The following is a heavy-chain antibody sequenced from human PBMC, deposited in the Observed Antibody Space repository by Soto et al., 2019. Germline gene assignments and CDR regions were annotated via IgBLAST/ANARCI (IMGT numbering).Heavy chain of an antibody. CDR1: GGTFSSYA. CDR3: ARERRYCSGGSCYSFAFDI. Sequence: SVKVSCKASGGTFSSYAISWVRQAPGQGLEWMGGIIPIFGTANYAQKFQGRVTITADESTSTAYMELSSLRSEDTAVYYCARERRYCSGGSCYSFAFDIWGQGTMVTVSS. CDR2: IIPIFGTA. V-gene: IGHV1-69*13. D-gene: IGHD2-15*01. J-gene: IGHJ3*02.